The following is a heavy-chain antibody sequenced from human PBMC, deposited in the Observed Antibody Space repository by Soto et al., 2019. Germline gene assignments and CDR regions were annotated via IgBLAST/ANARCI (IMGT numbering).Heavy chain of an antibody. CDR2: INPNSGGT. Sequence: GASVKVSCKASGYTFTGYYMHWVRQAPGQGLEWMGWINPNSGGTNYAQKFQGWVTMTRDTSISTAYMELSRLRSDDTAVYYCARENYDSSGYYYSYYYGMDVRGQGTTVTVSS. D-gene: IGHD3-22*01. CDR1: GYTFTGYY. V-gene: IGHV1-2*04. J-gene: IGHJ6*02. CDR3: ARENYDSSGYYYSYYYGMDV.